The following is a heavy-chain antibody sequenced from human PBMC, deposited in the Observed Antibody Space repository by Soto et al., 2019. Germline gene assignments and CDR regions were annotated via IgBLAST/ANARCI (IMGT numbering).Heavy chain of an antibody. J-gene: IGHJ5*02. Sequence: QTGGSLRLSCAISSFSVSSNYLSWVRQAPGKGLEWVSVHYSGGSTYYADSVQGRFTISRDKSNNTLYLQMRRVRAEDTAVYFCARHRHPRGTVGATSPLDPWGQGTQVTVSS. D-gene: IGHD1-26*01. V-gene: IGHV3-53*01. CDR2: HYSGGST. CDR3: ARHRHPRGTVGATSPLDP. CDR1: SFSVSSNY.